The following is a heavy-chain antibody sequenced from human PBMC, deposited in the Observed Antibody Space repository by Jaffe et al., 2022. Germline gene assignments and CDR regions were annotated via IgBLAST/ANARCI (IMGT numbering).Heavy chain of an antibody. J-gene: IGHJ4*02. CDR1: YASINNYY. D-gene: IGHD2-8*02. CDR3: ARVDCTGARCFSGAFDY. Sequence: QVELQESGPGLVKPSETLSLTCTVSYASINNYYWSWLRQPPGKGLEWIGYIYDSGSTTYNPSLESRVTMSIDTSKNQFSLKLTSVTAADTAIYYCARVDCTGARCFSGAFDYWGQGTPVTASS. CDR2: IYDSGST. V-gene: IGHV4-59*01.